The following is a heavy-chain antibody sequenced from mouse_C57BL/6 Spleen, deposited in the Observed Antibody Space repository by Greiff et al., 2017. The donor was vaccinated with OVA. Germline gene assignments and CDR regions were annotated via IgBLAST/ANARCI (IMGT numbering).Heavy chain of an antibody. CDR2: INPNNGGT. CDR1: GYTFTDYN. D-gene: IGHD1-1*01. V-gene: IGHV1-22*01. CDR3: ARDKVATRYFDV. Sequence: EVQLQQSGPELVKPGASVKMSCKASGYTFTDYNMHWVKQSHGKSLEWIGYINPNNGGTSYNQKFKGKATLTVNKSSSTAYMELRSLTSEDSAVYYCARDKVATRYFDVWGTGTTVTVSS. J-gene: IGHJ1*03.